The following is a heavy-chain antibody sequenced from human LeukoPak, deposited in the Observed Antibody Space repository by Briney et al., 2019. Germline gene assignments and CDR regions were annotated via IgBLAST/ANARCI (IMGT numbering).Heavy chain of an antibody. CDR2: IYSGGST. Sequence: GGSLRLPCAASGFTVSNNYMNWIRQAPGKGLEWVSLIYSGGSTYYADSVKDRFTISRDNSKNTLYLQINSLRVEDTAVYYCARDPSALAINTYAWGQGTLVTVSS. CDR1: GFTVSNNY. D-gene: IGHD5-24*01. V-gene: IGHV3-66*01. J-gene: IGHJ5*02. CDR3: ARDPSALAINTYA.